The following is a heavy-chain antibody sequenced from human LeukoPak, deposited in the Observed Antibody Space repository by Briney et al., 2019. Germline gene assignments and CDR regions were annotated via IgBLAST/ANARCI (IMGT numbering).Heavy chain of an antibody. Sequence: GGSLRLSCAASGFTFISYDMSWVRQAPGKGLEWVSAISGSGGSTYYADSVKGRFTITIDNSKNTLYLQMNSLRAEDTAVYYCAKAQWGMIVPGEYYMDAWGNGNTVTVSS. J-gene: IGHJ6*03. CDR2: ISGSGGST. V-gene: IGHV3-23*01. CDR3: AKAQWGMIVPGEYYMDA. CDR1: GFTFISYD. D-gene: IGHD3-22*01.